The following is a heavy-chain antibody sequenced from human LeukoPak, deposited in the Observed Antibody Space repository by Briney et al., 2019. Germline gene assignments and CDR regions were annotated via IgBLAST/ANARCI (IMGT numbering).Heavy chain of an antibody. CDR2: INPNSGGT. D-gene: IGHD3-22*01. J-gene: IGHJ4*02. CDR1: GYTFTSYG. Sequence: ASVKVSCKASGYTFTSYGISWVRQAPGQGLEWMGWINPNSGGTNYAQKFQGRVTMTRDTSISTAYMELSRLRSDDTAVYYCARDLGHYYDSSGYYYDPFDYWGQGTLVTVSS. V-gene: IGHV1-2*02. CDR3: ARDLGHYYDSSGYYYDPFDY.